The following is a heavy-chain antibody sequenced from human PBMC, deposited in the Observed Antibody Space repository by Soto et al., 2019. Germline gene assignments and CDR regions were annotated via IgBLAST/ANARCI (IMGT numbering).Heavy chain of an antibody. CDR1: GFIFSNYG. Sequence: GGSLRLSCAASGFIFSNYGMHWVRQAPGKGLAWVSGISVSGGSTYYADSVKGRFTISRDNSKNTLYLQMNSLRAEDTAVYYCASNTRYDPPDYWGQGTLVTVSS. D-gene: IGHD3-16*01. J-gene: IGHJ4*02. CDR2: ISVSGGST. V-gene: IGHV3-23*01. CDR3: ASNTRYDPPDY.